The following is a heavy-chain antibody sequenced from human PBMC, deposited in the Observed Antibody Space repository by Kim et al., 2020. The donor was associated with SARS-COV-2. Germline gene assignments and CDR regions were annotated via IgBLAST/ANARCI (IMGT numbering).Heavy chain of an antibody. CDR1: GYTFTSYA. CDR3: ARDGDSSGYYYQPALDY. Sequence: ASVKVSCKASGYTFTSYAMHWVRQAPGQRLEWMGWINAGNGNTKYSQKFQGRVTITRDTSASTAYMELSSLRSEDTAVYYCARDGDSSGYYYQPALDYWGQGTLVTVSS. J-gene: IGHJ4*02. CDR2: INAGNGNT. V-gene: IGHV1-3*01. D-gene: IGHD3-22*01.